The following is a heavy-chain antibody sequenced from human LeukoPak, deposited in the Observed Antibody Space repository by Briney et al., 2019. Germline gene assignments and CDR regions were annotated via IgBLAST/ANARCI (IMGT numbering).Heavy chain of an antibody. J-gene: IGHJ6*03. V-gene: IGHV4-61*08. CDR3: ARGYSYGPYYYYYYMDV. CDR2: IYYSGST. Sequence: SETLSLTCTGSGGSISSGDSYWSWIRQPPGKGLEWIGYIYYSGSTNYNPSLKSRVTISIDTSKNQFSLNLSSVTAADTAVYYCARGYSYGPYYYYYYMDVWGKGTTVTVSS. CDR1: GGSISSGDSY. D-gene: IGHD5-18*01.